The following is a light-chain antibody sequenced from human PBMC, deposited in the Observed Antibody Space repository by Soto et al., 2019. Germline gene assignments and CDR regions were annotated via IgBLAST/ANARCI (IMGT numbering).Light chain of an antibody. CDR2: AAS. CDR1: QSISTY. Sequence: DIQMTQSPSSLSASVGDRVTITCRASQSISTYLNWYQQKPGKAPKLLIYAASSLQSGVPSRFSGSGSGTDFTLTTSSLQPEHFATYYCQQSYSTTYPFGQVT. J-gene: IGKJ2*01. CDR3: QQSYSTTYP. V-gene: IGKV1-39*01.